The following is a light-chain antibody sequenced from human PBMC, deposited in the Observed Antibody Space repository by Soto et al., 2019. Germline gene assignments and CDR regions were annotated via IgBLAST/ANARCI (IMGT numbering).Light chain of an antibody. CDR1: QSIRSY. V-gene: IGKV1-9*01. J-gene: IGKJ3*01. Sequence: DIQLTQSPSFLSASVGDRVTITCRASQSIRSYLAWYQQRPGKAPELLIYGASTLRPGGASRFSGSGSGTEFTLTISRLQPEDFATYFCQQLNTFPPFFTFGPGTKVDIK. CDR2: GAS. CDR3: QQLNTFPPFFT.